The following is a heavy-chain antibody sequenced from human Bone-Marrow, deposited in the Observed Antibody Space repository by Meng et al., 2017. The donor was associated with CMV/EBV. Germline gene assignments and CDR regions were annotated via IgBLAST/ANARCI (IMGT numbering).Heavy chain of an antibody. CDR3: AKDPLYCSSTSCFSPYYYYGMDV. CDR1: GFTFSSYW. D-gene: IGHD2-2*01. CDR2: IKQDGSEK. V-gene: IGHV3-7*01. J-gene: IGHJ6*02. Sequence: GESLKISCAASGFTFSSYWMSWVRQAPGKGLEWVANIKQDGSEKYYVDSVKGRFTISRDNAKNSLYLQMNSLRAEDTAVYYCAKDPLYCSSTSCFSPYYYYGMDVWGQGTTVTVSS.